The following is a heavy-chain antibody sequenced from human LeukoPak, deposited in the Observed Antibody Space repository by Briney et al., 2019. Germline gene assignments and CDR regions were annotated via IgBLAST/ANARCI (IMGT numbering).Heavy chain of an antibody. CDR2: INPNSGGT. V-gene: IGHV1-2*02. Sequence: ASVKVSCKASGYTFTGYYMHWVRQAPGQGLEWMGWINPNSGGTNYAQKFQGRVTMTRDTSISTAYMELSSLRSEDTAVYYCAREPAAGPGGDWFDPWGQGTLVTVSS. D-gene: IGHD6-13*01. CDR1: GYTFTGYY. J-gene: IGHJ5*02. CDR3: AREPAAGPGGDWFDP.